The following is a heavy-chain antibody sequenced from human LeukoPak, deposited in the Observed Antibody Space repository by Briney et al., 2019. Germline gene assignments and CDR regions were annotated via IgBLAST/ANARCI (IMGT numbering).Heavy chain of an antibody. CDR3: ARHGDLGIAAAGTVDY. V-gene: IGHV5-51*01. Sequence: GESLKISCKGSGYSFTNHWIGWVRQMPGKGLEWMGIIYPGDSDTRYSPSFQGQVTISADKSISTAYLQWSSLKASDTAMYYCARHGDLGIAAAGTVDYWGQGTLVTVSS. J-gene: IGHJ4*02. D-gene: IGHD6-13*01. CDR2: IYPGDSDT. CDR1: GYSFTNHW.